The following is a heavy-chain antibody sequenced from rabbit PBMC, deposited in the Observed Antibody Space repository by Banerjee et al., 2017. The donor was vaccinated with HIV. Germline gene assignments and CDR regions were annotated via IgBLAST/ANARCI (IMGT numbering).Heavy chain of an antibody. J-gene: IGHJ3*01. D-gene: IGHD4-1*01. CDR3: ARDLPDIVGWNFGW. CDR1: GFSFSSRYD. V-gene: IGHV1S45*01. Sequence: QEQLVESGGGLVKPGASLTLTCTASGFSFSSRYDMCWVRQAPGKGLEWIGCIYTGNGKTYYASWAKGRFTISKSSSTTVTLQMTSLTAADTATYFCARDLPDIVGWNFGWWGQGTLVTVS. CDR2: IYTGNGKT.